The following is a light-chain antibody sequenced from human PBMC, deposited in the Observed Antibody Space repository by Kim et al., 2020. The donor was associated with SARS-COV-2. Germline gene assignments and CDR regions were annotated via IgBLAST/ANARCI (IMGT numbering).Light chain of an antibody. Sequence: GQSITISCTGTTSDVGCYNYVSWFQLFPGKAPRLLVYDVTKRPSGVPDRFSGSRSGNTASLTISGLQADDEAEYFCCSYTSTSSRIFGEGTQLTVL. CDR1: TSDVGCYNY. V-gene: IGLV2-11*03. J-gene: IGLJ2*01. CDR2: DVT. CDR3: CSYTSTSSRI.